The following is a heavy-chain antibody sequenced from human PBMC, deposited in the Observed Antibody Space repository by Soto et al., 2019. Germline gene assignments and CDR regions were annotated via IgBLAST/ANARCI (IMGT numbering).Heavy chain of an antibody. Sequence: KASCKASGVTCPSSAVQCVRQALGQRLEWIGWIVVGGGNTNYAQKFQERVTITRDMSTSTAYMKLSSLRSEDTEVYYCAADGGGSGYFAYWG. D-gene: IGHD3-22*01. CDR1: GVTCPSSA. CDR2: IVVGGGNT. CDR3: AADGGGSGYFAY. J-gene: IGHJ4*01. V-gene: IGHV1-58*01.